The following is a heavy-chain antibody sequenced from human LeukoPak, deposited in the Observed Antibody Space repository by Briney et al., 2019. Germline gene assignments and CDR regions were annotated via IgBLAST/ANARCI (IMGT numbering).Heavy chain of an antibody. Sequence: SETLSLTCTVSGGSISSYYWSWIRQPAGKGLEWIGRIYTSGSTNYNPSLKSRVTISVDTSKNQFSLKLSSVTAADTAVYYCARGIVDTAMVSSLDYWGQGTLVTVSS. CDR3: ARGIVDTAMVSSLDY. D-gene: IGHD5-18*01. J-gene: IGHJ4*02. V-gene: IGHV4-4*07. CDR2: IYTSGST. CDR1: GGSISSYY.